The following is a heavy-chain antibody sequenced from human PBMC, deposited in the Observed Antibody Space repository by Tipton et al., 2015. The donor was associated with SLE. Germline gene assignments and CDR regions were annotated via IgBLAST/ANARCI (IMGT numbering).Heavy chain of an antibody. Sequence: SLRLSCAASGFTFDDYAMHWVRQAPGKGLEWVSGISWNSGSIGYADSVKGRFTISRDNAKNSLYLQMNSLRAEDTALYYYAKEDYMDVWGKGTTVTVSS. CDR1: GFTFDDYA. CDR3: AKEDYMDV. V-gene: IGHV3-9*01. J-gene: IGHJ6*03. CDR2: ISWNSGSI.